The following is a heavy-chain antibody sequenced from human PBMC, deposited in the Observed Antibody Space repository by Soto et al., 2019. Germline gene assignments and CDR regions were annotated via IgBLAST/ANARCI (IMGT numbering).Heavy chain of an antibody. Sequence: PGESLKISCKGSGYSFTSYWIGWVRQMPGKGLEWMGIIYPGDSDTRYSPSFQGQVTISADKSISTAYLQWSSLKALDTAMYYCARLSVGATNYYYYGMDVWGQGTTVTVSS. V-gene: IGHV5-51*01. J-gene: IGHJ6*02. CDR3: ARLSVGATNYYYYGMDV. CDR2: IYPGDSDT. CDR1: GYSFTSYW. D-gene: IGHD1-26*01.